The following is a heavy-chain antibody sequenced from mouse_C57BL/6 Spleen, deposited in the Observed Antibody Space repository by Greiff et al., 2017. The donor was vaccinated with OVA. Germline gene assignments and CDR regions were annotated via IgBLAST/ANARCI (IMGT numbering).Heavy chain of an antibody. Sequence: EVQLQQSGPELVKPGASVKISCKASGYTFTDYYMNWVKQSHGKSLEWIGDINPNNGGTSYNQKFKGKATLTVDKSSRTAYMELRSLTSEDSAVYYCARRDFDYWGQGTTLTVSS. V-gene: IGHV1-26*01. CDR1: GYTFTDYY. CDR2: INPNNGGT. J-gene: IGHJ2*01. CDR3: ARRDFDY.